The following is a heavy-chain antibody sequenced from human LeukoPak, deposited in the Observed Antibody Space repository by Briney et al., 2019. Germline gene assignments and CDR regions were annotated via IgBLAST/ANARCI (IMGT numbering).Heavy chain of an antibody. V-gene: IGHV4-59*08. J-gene: IGHJ4*02. CDR1: GGSISSQY. D-gene: IGHD6-13*01. CDR3: ARHSSTWCDFDY. CDR2: IYYSYSGST. Sequence: AETLSLTCTVSGGSISSQYWSWIRQPPGKGLEWIGYIYYSYSGSTNYNPSLKSRVTISVDTSKNQFSLKLSSVTAADTAVYYCARHSSTWCDFDYWGQGTLVTVSS.